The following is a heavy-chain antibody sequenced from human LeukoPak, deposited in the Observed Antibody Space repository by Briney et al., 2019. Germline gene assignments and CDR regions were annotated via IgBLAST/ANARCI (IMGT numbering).Heavy chain of an antibody. Sequence: GGSLRLSCAASGFTFNRYWMHWVRQVPGKGLVWVSRINSDGSSTTYADSVKGRFSISRDNARNTLYLQMNSLRAEDTAVYYCARGRGTIYMFDYWGQGALVTVSS. V-gene: IGHV3-74*01. CDR3: ARGRGTIYMFDY. CDR2: INSDGSST. D-gene: IGHD2/OR15-2a*01. CDR1: GFTFNRYW. J-gene: IGHJ4*02.